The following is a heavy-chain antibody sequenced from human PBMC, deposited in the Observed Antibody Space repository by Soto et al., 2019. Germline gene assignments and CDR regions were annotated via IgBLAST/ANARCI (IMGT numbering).Heavy chain of an antibody. J-gene: IGHJ4*02. Sequence: PSETLSLTCTVSGGSISKYYWSWIRQSPGKGLEWIGYIYYSGSTKYNPSLKSRVTISVDTSKNQFSLKLSSVTAADTAVYYCARGGSSGYYYIDYWGQGTLVTVSS. CDR3: ARGGSSGYYYIDY. D-gene: IGHD3-22*01. CDR1: GGSISKYY. V-gene: IGHV4-59*01. CDR2: IYYSGST.